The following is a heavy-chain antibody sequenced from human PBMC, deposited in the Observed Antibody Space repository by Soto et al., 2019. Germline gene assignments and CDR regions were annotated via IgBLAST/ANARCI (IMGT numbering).Heavy chain of an antibody. CDR2: IFYSGSTTY. CDR3: ARVGSSGWSPDY. Sequence: SDTLSLTCTVSCGSISGHYWIWIRQPPGEGMEWIGYIFYSGSTTYNNNPSLKSRVSISVDTSKNQFYLRLSSVTAADTAVYYCARVGSSGWSPDYWGQGTLVTVSS. D-gene: IGHD6-19*01. V-gene: IGHV4-59*11. CDR1: CGSISGHY. J-gene: IGHJ4*02.